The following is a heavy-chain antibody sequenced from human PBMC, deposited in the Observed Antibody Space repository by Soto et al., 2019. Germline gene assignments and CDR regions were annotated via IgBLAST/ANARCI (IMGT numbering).Heavy chain of an antibody. J-gene: IGHJ4*02. D-gene: IGHD3-22*01. Sequence: SETLSLTCAVYGGSFSGYYWSWIRQPPGKGLEWIGEINHSGSTNYNPSHKSRVTISVDTSKNQFSLKLSSVTAADTAVYYCAIRQDYYDSSGPSVAVVYWGQGTLVTVSS. CDR3: AIRQDYYDSSGPSVAVVY. V-gene: IGHV4-34*01. CDR2: INHSGST. CDR1: GGSFSGYY.